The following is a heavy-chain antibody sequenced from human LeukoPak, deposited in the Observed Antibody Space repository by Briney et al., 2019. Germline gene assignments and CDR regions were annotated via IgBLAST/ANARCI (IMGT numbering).Heavy chain of an antibody. V-gene: IGHV1-18*01. CDR2: ISAYNGNT. Sequence: GASVKVSCKASGYTFTSYGISWVRQAPGQGLEWMGWISAYNGNTNYPQKLQGRVTMTTDTPTSTAYMELRSLRSDDTAVYYCARVPTERDPTEKGDYVWGSYRYPFDYWGQGTLVTVSS. J-gene: IGHJ4*02. D-gene: IGHD3-16*02. CDR3: ARVPTERDPTEKGDYVWGSYRYPFDY. CDR1: GYTFTSYG.